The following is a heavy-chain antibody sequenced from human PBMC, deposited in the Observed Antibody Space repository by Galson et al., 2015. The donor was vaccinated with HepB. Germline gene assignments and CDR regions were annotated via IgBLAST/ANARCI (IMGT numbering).Heavy chain of an antibody. CDR1: GYTFTSYY. J-gene: IGHJ6*02. Sequence: SVKVSCKASGYTFTSYYMHWVRQAPGQGLEWMGIINPSGGSTSYAQKFQGRVTMTRDTSTSTVYMELSSLRSEDTAVYYCARDLMFDKTYYYGMDVWGQGTTVTVSS. CDR2: INPSGGST. V-gene: IGHV1-46*01. D-gene: IGHD3-9*01. CDR3: ARDLMFDKTYYYGMDV.